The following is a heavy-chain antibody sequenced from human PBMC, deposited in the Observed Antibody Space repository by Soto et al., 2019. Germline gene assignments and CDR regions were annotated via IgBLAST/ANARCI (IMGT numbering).Heavy chain of an antibody. D-gene: IGHD1-26*01. CDR1: GFTFTSSA. Sequence: ASVKVSCKASGFTFTSSAMQWVRQAPGQGLEWMGWIDANSGSTNYAQKFQERATMTRDTSISTAYMELSRLRSDDTAVYYCATLNSRDAFDIWGQGTMVTVSS. CDR3: ATLNSRDAFDI. V-gene: IGHV1-2*02. J-gene: IGHJ3*02. CDR2: IDANSGST.